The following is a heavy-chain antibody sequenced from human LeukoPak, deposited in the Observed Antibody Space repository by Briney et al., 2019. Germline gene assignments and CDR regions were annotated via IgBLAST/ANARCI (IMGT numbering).Heavy chain of an antibody. V-gene: IGHV4-59*01. Sequence: SETLSLTCTVSGGSISSYYWSWLRQPPGKGLEWIGYIYYSGSTNYNPSLKSRVTISVDTSKNQFSLKLSSVTAADTAVYYCAREGEDYDILTGLPAFFFDYWGQGTLVTVSS. J-gene: IGHJ4*02. CDR3: AREGEDYDILTGLPAFFFDY. CDR2: IYYSGST. D-gene: IGHD3-9*01. CDR1: GGSISSYY.